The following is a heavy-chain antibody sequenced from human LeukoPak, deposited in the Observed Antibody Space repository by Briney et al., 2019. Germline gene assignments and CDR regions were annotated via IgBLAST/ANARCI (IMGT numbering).Heavy chain of an antibody. Sequence: GGSLRLSCAASGFTFSAYWMSWIRQAPGKGLEWVANIKQDGSEKDYVGSVKGRFTISRDNAKNSVYLQMNSLRAEDTAVYYCARAGYDFWSGYSQGDXXXQGTLVTVSS. CDR3: ARAGYDFWSGYSQGDX. CDR2: IKQDGSEK. V-gene: IGHV3-7*01. J-gene: IGHJ4*02. CDR1: GFTFSAYW. D-gene: IGHD3-3*01.